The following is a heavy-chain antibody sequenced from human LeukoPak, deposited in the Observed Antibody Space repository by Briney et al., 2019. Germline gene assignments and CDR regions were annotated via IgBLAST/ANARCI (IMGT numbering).Heavy chain of an antibody. Sequence: GGSLRLSCAAPGFTFSSFSMNWVRQAPGKGLEWVSSISSGGSYIYYADSVKGRFTISRDNAKNSLYLQMNSLRAEDTAVYYCARPPFEYSSSSGWFDPWGQGTLVTVSS. CDR1: GFTFSSFS. CDR3: ARPPFEYSSSSGWFDP. D-gene: IGHD6-6*01. J-gene: IGHJ5*02. CDR2: ISSGGSYI. V-gene: IGHV3-21*01.